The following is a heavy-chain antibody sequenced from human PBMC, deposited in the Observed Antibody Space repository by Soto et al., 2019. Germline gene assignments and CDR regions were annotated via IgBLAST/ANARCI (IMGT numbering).Heavy chain of an antibody. CDR1: GGTFNTYS. CDR2: IIPFIGAP. Sequence: QVQLVQSGAEVKKPGSSVKVSCKASGGTFNTYSFGWLRQAPGQGLQWMGSIIPFIGAPNYAQNFQDRVTITADESTTTAYMELSGLKSEDTAVYFCARGGDSSSLRAFYSYGLDVWGQGTSVTVSS. J-gene: IGHJ6*02. CDR3: ARGGDSSSLRAFYSYGLDV. V-gene: IGHV1-69*18. D-gene: IGHD6-6*01.